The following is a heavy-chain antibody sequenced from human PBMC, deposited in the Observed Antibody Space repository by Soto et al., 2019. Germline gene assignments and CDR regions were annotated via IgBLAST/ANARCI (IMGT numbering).Heavy chain of an antibody. J-gene: IGHJ4*02. CDR3: ARDRPEKYYDFWSGYENRDY. CDR2: ISAYNGNT. Sequence: QVQLVQSGAEVKKPGASVKVSCKASGYTFTSYGISWVRQAPGQGLEWMGWISAYNGNTNYAQKLQGRVTMTTDTSTSTANMELRSLRSDDTAVYYCARDRPEKYYDFWSGYENRDYWGQGTLVTVSS. D-gene: IGHD3-3*01. CDR1: GYTFTSYG. V-gene: IGHV1-18*01.